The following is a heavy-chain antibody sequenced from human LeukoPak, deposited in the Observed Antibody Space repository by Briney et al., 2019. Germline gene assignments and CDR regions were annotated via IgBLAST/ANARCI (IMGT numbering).Heavy chain of an antibody. CDR2: ISAYNGNT. D-gene: IGHD3-10*01. V-gene: IGHV1-18*01. CDR3: ARDAAHVLLWFGEPYYFDY. Sequence: ASVKVSCKASGYTFTSYGISWVRQAPGQGLEWMGWISAYNGNTNYAQKLQGRVTMATDTSTSTAYMELRSLRSDDTAVYYCARDAAHVLLWFGEPYYFDYWGQGTLVTVSS. J-gene: IGHJ4*02. CDR1: GYTFTSYG.